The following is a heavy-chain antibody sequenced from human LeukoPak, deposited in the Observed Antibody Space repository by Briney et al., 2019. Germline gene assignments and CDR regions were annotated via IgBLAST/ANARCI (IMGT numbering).Heavy chain of an antibody. CDR2: ISGRGDST. V-gene: IGHV3-23*01. J-gene: IGHJ4*02. Sequence: GGSLRLSCAASGFTFSSHAMSWVRQAPGKGLEWVSGISGRGDSTVFADSVKGRFTISRDNSKNTLYLQMNSLRAEDTAVYYRARDFSSAMVTLPFDYWGQGTLVTVSS. CDR3: ARDFSSAMVTLPFDY. D-gene: IGHD5-18*01. CDR1: GFTFSSHA.